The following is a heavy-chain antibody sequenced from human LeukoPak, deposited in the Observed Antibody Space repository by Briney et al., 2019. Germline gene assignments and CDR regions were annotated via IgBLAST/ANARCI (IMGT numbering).Heavy chain of an antibody. CDR2: IIPIFGTA. CDR1: GGTLSSYA. D-gene: IGHD3-22*01. V-gene: IGHV1-69*01. J-gene: IGHJ4*02. CDR3: ARDWDDSSSD. Sequence: GGSVKVSCKASGGTLSSYAISWVRQAPGQGLEWMGGIIPIFGTANYAQKFQGRVTITADESTSTAYMELSSLRSEDTAVYYCARDWDDSSSDWGQGTLVTVSS.